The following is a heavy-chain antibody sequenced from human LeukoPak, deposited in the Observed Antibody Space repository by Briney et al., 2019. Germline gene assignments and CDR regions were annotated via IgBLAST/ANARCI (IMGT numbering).Heavy chain of an antibody. CDR1: GITLSNYG. Sequence: PGGSLRLSCAVSGITLSNYGMSWVRQAPGKGLEWVAGISDSGGRTNYADSVKGRFTISRDNSKNMLYLQMNSLRADDTAVYYCARDLELSAVYYFDSWGQGTLVIVSS. CDR3: ARDLELSAVYYFDS. J-gene: IGHJ4*02. V-gene: IGHV3-23*01. CDR2: ISDSGGRT. D-gene: IGHD3-3*01.